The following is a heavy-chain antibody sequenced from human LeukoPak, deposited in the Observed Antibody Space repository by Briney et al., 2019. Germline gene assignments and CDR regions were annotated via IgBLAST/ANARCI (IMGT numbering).Heavy chain of an antibody. D-gene: IGHD5-24*01. Sequence: SETLSLTCTVSGGSISRYHWTWIRQTPGKGLEWIAYIYDSGVTNYNPSLKSRVIISIDTSKNQFSLKLSSVTAADTAVYYCARDRSWLGARQYWHFDLWGRGTLVTVSS. CDR3: ARDRSWLGARQYWHFDL. CDR2: IYDSGVT. CDR1: GGSISRYH. V-gene: IGHV4-59*12. J-gene: IGHJ2*01.